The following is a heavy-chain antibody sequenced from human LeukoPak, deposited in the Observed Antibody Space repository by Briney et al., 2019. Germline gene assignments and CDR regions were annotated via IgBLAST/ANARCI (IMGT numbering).Heavy chain of an antibody. CDR3: AEGLYYYDSSGYYVDYYGMDV. Sequence: GGSLRLSCAASGFTFSSYGMHWVRQAPGKGLEWVAVIWYDGSNKYYADSVKGRFTISRDNSKNTLYLQMNSLRAEDTAVYYCAEGLYYYDSSGYYVDYYGMDVWGQGTTVTVSS. V-gene: IGHV3-30*02. J-gene: IGHJ6*02. D-gene: IGHD3-22*01. CDR2: IWYDGSNK. CDR1: GFTFSSYG.